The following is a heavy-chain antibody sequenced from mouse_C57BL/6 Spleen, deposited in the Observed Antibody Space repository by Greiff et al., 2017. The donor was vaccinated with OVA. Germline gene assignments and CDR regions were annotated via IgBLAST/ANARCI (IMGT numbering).Heavy chain of an antibody. CDR1: GFTFSDYG. CDR3: ARFGDYYGSSYAMDY. Sequence: EVQLVESGGGLVKPGGSLKLSCAASGFTFSDYGMHWVRQAPEKGLEWVAYISSGSSTIYYADTVKGRFTISRDNAKNTLFLQMTSLRSEDTAMYYCARFGDYYGSSYAMDYWGQGTSVTVSS. V-gene: IGHV5-17*01. D-gene: IGHD1-1*01. CDR2: ISSGSSTI. J-gene: IGHJ4*01.